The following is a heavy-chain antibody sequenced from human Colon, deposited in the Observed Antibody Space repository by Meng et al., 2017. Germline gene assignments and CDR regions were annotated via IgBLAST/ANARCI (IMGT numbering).Heavy chain of an antibody. CDR2: ISNSGKT. V-gene: IGHV4-4*02. Sequence: QLQHQESGPGLVQPSGTLSLACAVSGDSIGNSKWWSWLRQSPGKGLEWIGEISNSGKTVYSPSLKSRVTISLDKSSNHFSLTLSPVTAADTAIYFCARERMRELGLFDYWGQGALVTVSS. CDR3: ARERMRELGLFDY. D-gene: IGHD7-27*01. J-gene: IGHJ4*02. CDR1: GDSIGNSKW.